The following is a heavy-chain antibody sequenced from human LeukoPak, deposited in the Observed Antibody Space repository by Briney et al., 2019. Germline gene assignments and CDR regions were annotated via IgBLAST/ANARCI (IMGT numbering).Heavy chain of an antibody. V-gene: IGHV3-21*01. CDR3: ARTGYSSAWYGAEDY. CDR2: ISGGSTYI. Sequence: GGSLRLSCAASGFTFSSYSMNWVRQAPGKGLEWVSSISGGSTYIYYADSLKGRFTISRDNAKNSLYLQMNSLRAEDTAVYYCARTGYSSAWYGAEDYRGQGTLVTVSS. D-gene: IGHD6-19*01. CDR1: GFTFSSYS. J-gene: IGHJ4*02.